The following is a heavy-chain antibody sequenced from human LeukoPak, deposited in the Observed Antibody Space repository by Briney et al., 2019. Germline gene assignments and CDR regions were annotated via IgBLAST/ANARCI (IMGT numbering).Heavy chain of an antibody. D-gene: IGHD6-13*01. CDR3: AGAVAAGDVGLDY. V-gene: IGHV3-7*01. J-gene: IGHJ4*02. CDR2: IKQDDSEK. Sequence: GGSLTLSCAASGFTFRIYWMSWVRQAPGKGLEWVATIKQDDSEKFYVDSVKGRFTVSRDNAKNSLYLQMNSLRGEDTAVYYCAGAVAAGDVGLDYWGQGALVTVSS. CDR1: GFTFRIYW.